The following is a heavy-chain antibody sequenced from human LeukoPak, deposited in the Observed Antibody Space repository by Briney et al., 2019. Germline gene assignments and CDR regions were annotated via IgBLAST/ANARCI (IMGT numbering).Heavy chain of an antibody. CDR3: AKDHKTPYGFDY. J-gene: IGHJ4*02. Sequence: GGSLRLSCAASGFTFSSYAMNWVRQAPGKGLEWVSSISFGGRTYYADSVKGRFTISRDISKNTLDLQMNSLRAEDTAVYYCAKDHKTPYGFDYWGQGTLVTVSS. CDR2: ISFGGRT. CDR1: GFTFSSYA. V-gene: IGHV3-23*01. D-gene: IGHD4-17*01.